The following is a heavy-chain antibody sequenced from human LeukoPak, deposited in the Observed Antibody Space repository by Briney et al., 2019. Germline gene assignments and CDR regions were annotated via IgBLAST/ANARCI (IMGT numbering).Heavy chain of an antibody. D-gene: IGHD6-19*01. CDR2: IIPIFGTA. V-gene: IGHV1-69*01. J-gene: IGHJ5*02. Sequence: SVKVSCKASGGTFSSYAISWVRQAPGQGLEWMGGIIPIFGTANYAQKFQGRVTITADESTSTAYMELSSLRSEDTAVYYCARDRSGSGWFDPGAREPWSPSPQ. CDR3: ARDRSGSGWFDP. CDR1: GGTFSSYA.